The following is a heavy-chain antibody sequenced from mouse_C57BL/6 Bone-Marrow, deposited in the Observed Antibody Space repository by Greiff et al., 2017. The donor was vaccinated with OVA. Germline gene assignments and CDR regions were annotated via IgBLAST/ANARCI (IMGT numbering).Heavy chain of an antibody. CDR1: GFTFSSYA. Sequence: EVKLVESGGGLVKPGGSLKLSCAASGFTFSSYAMSWVRQTPEKRLEWVATISDGGSYTYYPDNVKGRFTISRVTAKNNLYLQMSHLKSEDTAMYYCAREVPYYYGSSYGYFDVWGTGTTVTVSS. J-gene: IGHJ1*03. V-gene: IGHV5-4*01. D-gene: IGHD1-1*01. CDR2: ISDGGSYT. CDR3: AREVPYYYGSSYGYFDV.